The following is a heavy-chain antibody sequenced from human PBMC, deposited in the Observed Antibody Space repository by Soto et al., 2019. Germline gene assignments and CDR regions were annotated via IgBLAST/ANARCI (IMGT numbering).Heavy chain of an antibody. CDR1: GFTFSDYY. D-gene: IGHD2-2*02. J-gene: IGHJ5*01. CDR2: ISSSGSTI. Sequence: GGSLRLSCAASGFTFSDYYMSWIRQAPGKGLEWVSYISSSGSTIYYADSVKGRFTISRDNAKNSLYLQMNSLRAEDTAVYYCARDIPYDCSSTSCYTDWFDSWGQGTLVTVSS. CDR3: ARDIPYDCSSTSCYTDWFDS. V-gene: IGHV3-11*01.